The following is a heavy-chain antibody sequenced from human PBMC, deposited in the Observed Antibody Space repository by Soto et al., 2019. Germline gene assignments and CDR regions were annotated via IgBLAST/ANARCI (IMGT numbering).Heavy chain of an antibody. J-gene: IGHJ3*01. CDR3: ARGRARSHSAFDL. CDR2: IYYSGTT. CDR1: YDCMGTYF. Sequence: NPSENRYRTCTVRYDCMGTYFWSWMRQPPGKGREWIGDIYYSGTTNYNTSLKSRVTIFLDTSKNQFSLRLSSVTAAHTALYSRARGRARSHSAFDLRVHVTLVT. D-gene: IGHD1-26*01. V-gene: IGHV4-59*01.